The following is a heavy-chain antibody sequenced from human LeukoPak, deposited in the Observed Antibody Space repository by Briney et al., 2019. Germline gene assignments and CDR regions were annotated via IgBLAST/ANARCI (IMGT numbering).Heavy chain of an antibody. D-gene: IGHD2-21*01. CDR3: VRESIRGTRDFDY. Sequence: PGGSLRLSCAASGFTLRSYTMNWVRQAPGKGLEWVSSIGISSNKIYYADSVKGRFTISRDNADNSLYLQMNSLRAEDTAVYYCVRESIRGTRDFDYWGQGTLVTVSS. CDR2: IGISSNKI. CDR1: GFTLRSYT. J-gene: IGHJ4*02. V-gene: IGHV3-21*01.